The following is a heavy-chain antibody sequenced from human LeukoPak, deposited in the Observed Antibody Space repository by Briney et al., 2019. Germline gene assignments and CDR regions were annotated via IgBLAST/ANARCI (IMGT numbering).Heavy chain of an antibody. Sequence: PGGSLRLSCAASGFTFSSYAMSWVRQAPGKGLEWVSAISGSGVSTYYADSVKGRFTISRDNSKNTLYLQMNSLRAEDTAVYYCAKPKISSSYSLYYFDYWGQGTLVTVSS. J-gene: IGHJ4*02. D-gene: IGHD6-13*01. CDR1: GFTFSSYA. V-gene: IGHV3-23*01. CDR3: AKPKISSSYSLYYFDY. CDR2: ISGSGVST.